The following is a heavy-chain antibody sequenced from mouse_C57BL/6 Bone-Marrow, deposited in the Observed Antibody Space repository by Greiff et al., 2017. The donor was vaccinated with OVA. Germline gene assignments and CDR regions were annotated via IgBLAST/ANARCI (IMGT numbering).Heavy chain of an antibody. D-gene: IGHD1-1*02. V-gene: IGHV1-81*01. CDR2: IYPRSGNT. CDR3: ARSRLWGYFDY. J-gene: IGHJ2*01. Sequence: QVQLQQSGAELARPGASVKLSCKASGYTFTSYGISWVKQRTGQGLEWIGEIYPRSGNTYYNEKFKGKATLTADKSSSTAYMELISLTSEDSAVYCCARSRLWGYFDYWGQGTTLTVSS. CDR1: GYTFTSYG.